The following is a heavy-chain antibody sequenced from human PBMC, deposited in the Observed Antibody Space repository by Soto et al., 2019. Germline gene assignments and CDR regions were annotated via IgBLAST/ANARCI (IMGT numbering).Heavy chain of an antibody. CDR2: INHSGST. J-gene: IGHJ4*02. D-gene: IGHD5-18*01. CDR3: ARASNKRGHRYGTHY. Sequence: SETLSLTCAVYGGSFSGYYWTWIRQPPGKGLEWIGEINHSGSTNCNPSLKSRVTISVDTSKNQFSLKLSSVTAADTAVYYCARASNKRGHRYGTHYWGPATLLTLSS. CDR1: GGSFSGYY. V-gene: IGHV4-34*01.